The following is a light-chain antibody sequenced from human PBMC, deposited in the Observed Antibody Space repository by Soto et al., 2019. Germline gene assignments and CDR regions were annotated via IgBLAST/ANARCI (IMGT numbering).Light chain of an antibody. Sequence: EIVLTQSPATLSLSPGERATLSCRASQSVGSYLAWYQQKPGQAPRLLIYDASNRATGIPARFSGSGSGTDFTLTISSLEPEDCAVYYCQQRSNWLTCGEGTNVEMK. V-gene: IGKV3-11*01. CDR2: DAS. J-gene: IGKJ4*01. CDR3: QQRSNWLT. CDR1: QSVGSY.